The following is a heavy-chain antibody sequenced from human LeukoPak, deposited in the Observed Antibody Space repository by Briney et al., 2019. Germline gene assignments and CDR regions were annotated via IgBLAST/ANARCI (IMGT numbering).Heavy chain of an antibody. CDR3: ARLILSGSYLYYFDY. CDR2: IYDTGST. Sequence: PSETLSLTCTVSGGSISSYYWSWIRLPPGKGLEWIGYIYDTGSTDYNPSLKSRVTISVDMSKNQFSLKLSSVTAADTAVYHCARLILSGSYLYYFDYWGQGTLVTVSS. J-gene: IGHJ4*02. CDR1: GGSISSYY. D-gene: IGHD1-26*01. V-gene: IGHV4-59*08.